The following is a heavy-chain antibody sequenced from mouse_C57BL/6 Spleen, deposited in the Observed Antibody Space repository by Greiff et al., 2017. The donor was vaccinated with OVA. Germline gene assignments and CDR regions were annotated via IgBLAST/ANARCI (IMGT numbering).Heavy chain of an antibody. D-gene: IGHD2-1*01. CDR1: GYTFTDYN. J-gene: IGHJ3*01. CDR3: ATGIYYGNLPFAY. V-gene: IGHV1-18*01. CDR2: INPNNGGT. Sequence: VQLKESGPELVKPGASVKIPCKASGYTFTDYNMDWVKQSHGKSLEWIGDINPNNGGTIYNQKFKGKATLTVDKSSSTAYMELRSLTSEDTAVYYCATGIYYGNLPFAYWGQGTLVTVSA.